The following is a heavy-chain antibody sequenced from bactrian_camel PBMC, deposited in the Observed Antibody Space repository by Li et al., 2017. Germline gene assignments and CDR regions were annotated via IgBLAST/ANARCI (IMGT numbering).Heavy chain of an antibody. Sequence: HVQLVESGGGSVQAGGSLTLSCAASGFAFSSYWMSWVRQAPGKGLERVSNIARGGGGATYYAASVKGRFAITRDDAKNTVYLQMNDLKPEDTAVYYCARDKDYVIGGRYNPDSQGTQVTVS. CDR2: IARGGGGAT. V-gene: IGHV3S1*01. CDR1: GFAFSSYW. J-gene: IGHJ4*01. D-gene: IGHD7*01.